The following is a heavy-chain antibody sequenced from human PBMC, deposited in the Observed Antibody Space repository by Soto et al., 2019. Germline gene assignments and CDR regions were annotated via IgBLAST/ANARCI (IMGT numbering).Heavy chain of an antibody. CDR2: ISYDGSNK. D-gene: IGHD3-22*01. Sequence: QVQLVESGGGVVQPGRSLRLSCAASGFTFSSYGMHWVRQAPGKGLEWVAVISYDGSNKYYADSVKGRFTISRDNSKNTLYLQMNSLRAEDTAVYYCAKDQAPVTMIVVVMIDYWGQGTLVTVSS. V-gene: IGHV3-30*18. J-gene: IGHJ4*02. CDR1: GFTFSSYG. CDR3: AKDQAPVTMIVVVMIDY.